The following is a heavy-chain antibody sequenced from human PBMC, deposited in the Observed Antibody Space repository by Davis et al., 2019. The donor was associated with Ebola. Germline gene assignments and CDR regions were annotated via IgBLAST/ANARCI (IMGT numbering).Heavy chain of an antibody. CDR1: GGSISSYY. V-gene: IGHV4-34*01. CDR2: INHSGST. Sequence: PSETLSLTCTVSGGSISSYYWSWIRQPPGKGLEWIGEINHSGSTNYNPSLKSRVTISVDTSKNQFSLKLSSVTAADTAVYYCARGLSSTSCYSFGYWGQGTLVTVSS. D-gene: IGHD2-2*02. J-gene: IGHJ4*02. CDR3: ARGLSSTSCYSFGY.